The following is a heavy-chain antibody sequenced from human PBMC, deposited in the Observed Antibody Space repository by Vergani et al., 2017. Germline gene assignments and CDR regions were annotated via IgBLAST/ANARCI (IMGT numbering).Heavy chain of an antibody. CDR1: GYSFTSYW. J-gene: IGHJ5*02. Sequence: EVQLVQSGAEVKKPGESLRISCKGSGYSFTSYWISWVRQMPGKGLEWMGRIDPSDSYTNYSPYFHGHVTISADKSISTAYLQWSSLKASDTAMYYCARRGSSWYWFDPWGQGTLVTVSS. V-gene: IGHV5-10-1*03. D-gene: IGHD6-13*01. CDR2: IDPSDSYT. CDR3: ARRGSSWYWFDP.